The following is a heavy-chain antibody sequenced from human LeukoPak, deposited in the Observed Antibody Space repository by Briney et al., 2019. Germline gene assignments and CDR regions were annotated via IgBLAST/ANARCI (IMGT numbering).Heavy chain of an antibody. J-gene: IGHJ4*02. D-gene: IGHD1-1*01. Sequence: PGESLRLSCAASGFTVSSNYMSWVRQAPGKGLEQVSVIYSGGDTYYADSVKGRFTISRDNSKNTLYLQMSSLRAEDTAVYYCVKITSVTGGDCWGQGTRLTVSS. V-gene: IGHV3-66*02. CDR1: GFTVSSNY. CDR3: VKITSVTGGDC. CDR2: IYSGGDT.